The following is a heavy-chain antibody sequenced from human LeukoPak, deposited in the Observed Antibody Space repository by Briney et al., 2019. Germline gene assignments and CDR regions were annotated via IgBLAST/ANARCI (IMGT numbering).Heavy chain of an antibody. D-gene: IGHD2-15*01. J-gene: IGHJ4*02. V-gene: IGHV3-23*01. Sequence: GGSLRLSCAASGFTLSSSAMSWVRQAPGKGLEWVSAISNNGGYTYYADSVQGRFTISRDNSKSTLCLQMNSLRAEDTAVYYCAKQLGYCSDGSCYFPYWGQGTLITVSS. CDR2: ISNNGGYT. CDR3: AKQLGYCSDGSCYFPY. CDR1: GFTLSSSA.